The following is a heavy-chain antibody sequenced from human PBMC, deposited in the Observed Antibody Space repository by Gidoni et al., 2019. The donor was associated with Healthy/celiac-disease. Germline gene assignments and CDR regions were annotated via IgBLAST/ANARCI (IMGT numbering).Heavy chain of an antibody. CDR2: IIPILGIA. Sequence: QVQLVQSGAEVKKPGSSVKGSCKESGGTFSSYAISWVRQAPGQGLEWMGRIIPILGIANYAQKFQGRVTITADKSTSTAYMELSSLRSEDTAVYYCARDLGAAMADFDYWGQGTLVTVSS. D-gene: IGHD5-18*01. CDR1: GGTFSSYA. J-gene: IGHJ4*02. CDR3: ARDLGAAMADFDY. V-gene: IGHV1-69*04.